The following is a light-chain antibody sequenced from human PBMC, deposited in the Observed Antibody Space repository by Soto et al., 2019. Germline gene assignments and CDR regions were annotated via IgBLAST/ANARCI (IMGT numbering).Light chain of an antibody. CDR3: QQYGSSPPSVT. V-gene: IGKV3-20*01. Sequence: EIVLTQSPGTLSLSPGERVTLSGRASQSFSSAYLAWYQQKRGQAPRLLIYGASNRATGIPDRFSGSGSGTDFTLTISRLEPEDFAVYYCQQYGSSPPSVTFGQGTKVDIK. CDR1: QSFSSAY. J-gene: IGKJ1*01. CDR2: GAS.